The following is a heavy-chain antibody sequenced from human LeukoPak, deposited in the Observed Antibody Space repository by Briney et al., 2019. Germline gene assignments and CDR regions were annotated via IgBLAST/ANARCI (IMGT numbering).Heavy chain of an antibody. D-gene: IGHD3-22*01. Sequence: GGSLRLSCAASGFTFSTYVVNWVRQAPGKGLEWVSTISGSGGSTYYADSVKGRFTISRDNSKNTLYLQMSSLRAEDTAVYYCAKDRGRYYDSSGYYWGYYFDSWGQGILVTVST. CDR1: GFTFSTYV. CDR2: ISGSGGST. V-gene: IGHV3-23*01. CDR3: AKDRGRYYDSSGYYWGYYFDS. J-gene: IGHJ4*02.